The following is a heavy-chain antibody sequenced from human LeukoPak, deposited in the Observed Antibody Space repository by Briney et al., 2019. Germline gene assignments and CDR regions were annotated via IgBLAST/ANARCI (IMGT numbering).Heavy chain of an antibody. J-gene: IGHJ4*02. CDR2: ISSSRTT. CDR1: GFTFSSYS. D-gene: IGHD3-10*01. CDR3: ARDLEGSGSFYRPSYDY. Sequence: GGSLRLSCAASGFTFSSYSMNWVRQAPGEGLEWVSYISSSRTTSYADSVKGRFTISRDNAKNSLYLQMKGLRAEDAAVDYCARDLEGSGSFYRPSYDYWGQGTLVTVSS. V-gene: IGHV3-48*01.